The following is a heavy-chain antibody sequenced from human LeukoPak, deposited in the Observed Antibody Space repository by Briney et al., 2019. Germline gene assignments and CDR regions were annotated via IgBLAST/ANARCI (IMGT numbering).Heavy chain of an antibody. CDR2: INPSGGST. J-gene: IGHJ4*02. CDR1: GYTFTSYY. D-gene: IGHD2-2*01. CDR3: ARVYCSSTSCYQLDY. V-gene: IGHV1-46*01. Sequence: ASVKVCCKASGYTFTSYYMHWVRQAPGQGLEWMGIINPSGGSTSYAQKFQGRVTMTRDTSTSTVYMELSSLRSEDTAVYYCARVYCSSTSCYQLDYWGQGTLVTVSS.